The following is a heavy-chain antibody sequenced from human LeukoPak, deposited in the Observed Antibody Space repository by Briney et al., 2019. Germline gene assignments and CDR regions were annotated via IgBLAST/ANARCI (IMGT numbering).Heavy chain of an antibody. D-gene: IGHD3-22*01. Sequence: GASVKVFCKASGYTFTSYGITWVRQAPGQGLEWMGWISAYNGNTNYAQKLQGRVTMTTDTSTSTASMELRSLRSDDTAVYYCARSYYYDSSGYYGGFDYWGQGTLVTVSS. J-gene: IGHJ4*02. CDR2: ISAYNGNT. CDR3: ARSYYYDSSGYYGGFDY. CDR1: GYTFTSYG. V-gene: IGHV1-18*01.